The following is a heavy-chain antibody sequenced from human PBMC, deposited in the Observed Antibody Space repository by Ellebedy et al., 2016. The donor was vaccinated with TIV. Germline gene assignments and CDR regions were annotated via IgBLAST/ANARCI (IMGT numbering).Heavy chain of an antibody. D-gene: IGHD6-19*01. CDR3: AKDVQYTIGWGGALDI. CDR1: GFNFGGHA. Sequence: PGGSLRLSCVASGFNFGGHAMKWVRQAPGKGPEWVSSIGSSDYTTHYADSVKGRFTVSRDNSRNTLYLQMNSLRGEDTAVYFCAKDVQYTIGWGGALDIWGQGAMVTVSS. J-gene: IGHJ3*02. V-gene: IGHV3-23*01. CDR2: IGSSDYTT.